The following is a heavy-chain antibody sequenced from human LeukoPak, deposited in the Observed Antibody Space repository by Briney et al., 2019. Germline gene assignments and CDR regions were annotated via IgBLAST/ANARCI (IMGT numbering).Heavy chain of an antibody. D-gene: IGHD6-25*01. CDR1: GDSISGYY. CDR2: IHSSGTT. J-gene: IGHJ5*02. CDR3: SRGGASSEWFDP. Sequence: SETLSLTCTVSGDSISGYYWSWIRQPPGKGLEWIAFIHSSGTTNYNPSLKSRVSISVDTSNNQFSLIVNSVTAADTAVYYCSRGGASSEWFDPWGQGTLVTVSS. V-gene: IGHV4-59*01.